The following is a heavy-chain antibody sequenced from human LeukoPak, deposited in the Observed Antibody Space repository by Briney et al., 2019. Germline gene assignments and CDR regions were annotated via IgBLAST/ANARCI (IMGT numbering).Heavy chain of an antibody. J-gene: IGHJ3*02. CDR1: GFTFSSYE. CDR2: ISSSGSTI. D-gene: IGHD3-3*01. V-gene: IGHV3-48*03. Sequence: GGSLRLSCAASGFTFSSYEMNWVRQAPGKGLEWVSYISSSGSTIYYADSVKGRFTISRDNAKNSLYLQMNSLRAEDTAVYYCARVSPYYDFWSGPYAFDIWGQGTMVTVSS. CDR3: ARVSPYYDFWSGPYAFDI.